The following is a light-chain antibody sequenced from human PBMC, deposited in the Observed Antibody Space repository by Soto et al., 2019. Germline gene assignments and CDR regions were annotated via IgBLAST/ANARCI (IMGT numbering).Light chain of an antibody. Sequence: EIVLTQSPATLSLSPGERATLSCRASQSVSSYLAWYQQKPGQAPRLLIYDASHRATGIPARFSGSGSGTDFTLTISSLEPEDFAVYFYQQRSNWITFGQGTRLEIK. J-gene: IGKJ5*01. CDR2: DAS. V-gene: IGKV3-11*01. CDR1: QSVSSY. CDR3: QQRSNWIT.